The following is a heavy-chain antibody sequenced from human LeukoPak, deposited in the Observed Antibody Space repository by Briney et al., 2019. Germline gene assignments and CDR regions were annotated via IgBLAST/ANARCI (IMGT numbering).Heavy chain of an antibody. Sequence: ASVKVSCKSSGGTFSSYAISWVRQAPGQGLEWVGGIIPIFGTANYAHKFPGRVTITADGSTSTAYMELSSLRTEDMAVYYWARKLSSGSYMNYWGQGTLVTVSS. CDR3: ARKLSSGSYMNY. CDR2: IIPIFGTA. J-gene: IGHJ4*02. D-gene: IGHD1-26*01. CDR1: GGTFSSYA. V-gene: IGHV1-69*01.